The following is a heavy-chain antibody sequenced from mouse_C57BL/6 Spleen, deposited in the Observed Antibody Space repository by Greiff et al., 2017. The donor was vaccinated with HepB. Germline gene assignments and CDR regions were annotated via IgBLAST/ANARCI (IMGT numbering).Heavy chain of an antibody. CDR2: INPNNGGT. Sequence: EVMLVESGPELVKPGASVKIPCKASGYTFTDYNMDWVKQSHGKSLEWIGDINPNNGGTIYNQKFKGKATLTEDKSSSTAYMELRSLTSEDTAVYYCASQDGDGNWFAYWGQGTLVTVSA. V-gene: IGHV1-18*01. D-gene: IGHD2-1*01. CDR1: GYTFTDYN. J-gene: IGHJ3*01. CDR3: ASQDGDGNWFAY.